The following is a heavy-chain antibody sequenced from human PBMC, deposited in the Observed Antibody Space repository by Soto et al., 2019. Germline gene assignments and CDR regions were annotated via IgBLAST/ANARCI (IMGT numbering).Heavy chain of an antibody. Sequence: WASVKVSCKASGYTFTGYYMHWVRQAPGQGIEWMGWINPNSGGTNYAQKFQRRVTMTRDTSISTAHMELSRLRSDDTAVYYCARGSYYDFWSGSDPGWGYFDYWGQGTRVTVSS. CDR2: INPNSGGT. J-gene: IGHJ4*02. D-gene: IGHD3-3*01. CDR3: ARGSYYDFWSGSDPGWGYFDY. V-gene: IGHV1-2*02. CDR1: GYTFTGYY.